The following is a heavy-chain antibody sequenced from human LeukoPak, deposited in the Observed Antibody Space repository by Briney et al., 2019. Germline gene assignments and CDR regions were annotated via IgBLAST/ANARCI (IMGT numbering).Heavy chain of an antibody. CDR2: INSDGINT. J-gene: IGHJ6*03. D-gene: IGHD3-10*01. Sequence: GGSLRLSCAASGFTFSNYWMHWVRQAPGKGLVWVSRINSDGINTSYADSVKGRFTISRDNAKNTLNLQMNSLRAEDTAVYYCARSLRVRGVPDYMDVWGKGPRSPSP. CDR1: GFTFSNYW. V-gene: IGHV3-74*01. CDR3: ARSLRVRGVPDYMDV.